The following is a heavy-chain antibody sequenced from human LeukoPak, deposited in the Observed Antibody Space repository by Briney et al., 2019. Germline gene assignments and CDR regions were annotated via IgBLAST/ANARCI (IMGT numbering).Heavy chain of an antibody. D-gene: IGHD1-26*01. Sequence: PGGSLRLSCAASGFTFSSSSMNWIRQAPGKGLVGVSYISSTSTTIYYADSVKGRFTISRDNAKNSLYMPMNRLKAEDTTLYPCARARGYGALPTGGAYDIEDQGPRTTVSS. J-gene: IGHJ3*02. V-gene: IGHV3-48*04. CDR2: ISSTSTTI. CDR3: ARARGYGALPTGGAYDI. CDR1: GFTFSSSS.